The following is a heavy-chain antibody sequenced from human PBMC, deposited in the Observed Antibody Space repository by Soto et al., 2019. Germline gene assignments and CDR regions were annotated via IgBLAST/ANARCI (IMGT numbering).Heavy chain of an antibody. V-gene: IGHV4-31*03. CDR2: IYYSGST. CDR3: ARDAVEMASRNNWFDP. Sequence: QVQLQESGPGLVKPSQTLSLTCTVSGGSISSGGYYWSWIRQHPGKGLEWIGYIYYSGSTYYNPSLKRRVTLSGDTSKNQFSLKLSSVTAADTAVYYCARDAVEMASRNNWFDPWGQGTLVTVSS. J-gene: IGHJ5*02. D-gene: IGHD5-12*01. CDR1: GGSISSGGYY.